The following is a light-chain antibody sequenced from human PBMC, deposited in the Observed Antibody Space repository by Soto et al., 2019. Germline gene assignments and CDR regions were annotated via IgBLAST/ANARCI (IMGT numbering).Light chain of an antibody. CDR3: QQSGNSPGT. J-gene: IGKJ1*01. CDR1: ESVGNY. Sequence: PGERATLSCRASESVGNYLAWYQEKPGQAPGLLIYDASSRATGIPDRFSGSGSGTDFTLTISRLEPEDFAVYYCQQSGNSPGTFGQGTKVDIK. V-gene: IGKV3-20*01. CDR2: DAS.